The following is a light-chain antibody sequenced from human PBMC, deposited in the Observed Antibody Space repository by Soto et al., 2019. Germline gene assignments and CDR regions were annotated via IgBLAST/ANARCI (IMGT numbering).Light chain of an antibody. CDR1: QNVTSY. CDR2: VAS. V-gene: IGKV1-12*01. CDR3: QQANSFPLT. Sequence: IRMTQSPLSLSASVGDRVTIAFRTSQNVTSYLDWYQQKPEKAPKLLIYVASSLQSGVPSRFSGSGSGTDFTLTISSLQPEDFATYYCQQANSFPLTFGGGTMVAIK. J-gene: IGKJ4*01.